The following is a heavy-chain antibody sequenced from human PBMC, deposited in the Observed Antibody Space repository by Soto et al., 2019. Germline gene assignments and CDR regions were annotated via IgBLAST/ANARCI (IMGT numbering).Heavy chain of an antibody. CDR3: ASTYSSSWYWFDP. CDR2: IFSNDAK. J-gene: IGHJ5*02. V-gene: IGHV2-26*04. CDR1: GFSLSNAGLG. D-gene: IGHD6-13*01. Sequence: QVTVKESGPVLVKPTETLTLTCTVSGFSLSNAGLGVSWIRQPPGKALEWLAHIFSNDAKSYRTSLKSRLTISKDTSKSQVVLTMTNMDPVDTATYYCASTYSSSWYWFDPWGQGTLVTVSS.